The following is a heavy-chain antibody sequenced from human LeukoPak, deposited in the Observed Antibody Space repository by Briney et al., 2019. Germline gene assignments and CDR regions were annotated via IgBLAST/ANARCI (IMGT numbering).Heavy chain of an antibody. J-gene: IGHJ3*02. Sequence: GSVKVSCKASGYTFTGYYMHWVRQAPGQGLEWMGGFDPEDGETIYAQKFQGRVTMTEDTSTDTAYVELSSLRSEDTAVYYCATTRNAMMPSEHAFDIWGQGTMVTVSS. CDR2: FDPEDGET. V-gene: IGHV1-24*01. CDR1: GYTFTGYY. D-gene: IGHD1-14*01. CDR3: ATTRNAMMPSEHAFDI.